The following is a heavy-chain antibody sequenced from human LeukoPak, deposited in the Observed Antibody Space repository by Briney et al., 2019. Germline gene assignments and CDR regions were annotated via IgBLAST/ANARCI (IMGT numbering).Heavy chain of an antibody. J-gene: IGHJ5*02. Sequence: GASVKVSCKASGGTFSSYTISWVRQAPGQGLEWMGWINPNSGGTNYAQKFQGRVTMTRDTSISTAYMELSRLRSDDTAVYYCAREITGTTDWFDPWGQGTLVTVSS. V-gene: IGHV1-2*02. CDR1: GGTFSSYT. CDR3: AREITGTTDWFDP. CDR2: INPNSGGT. D-gene: IGHD1-20*01.